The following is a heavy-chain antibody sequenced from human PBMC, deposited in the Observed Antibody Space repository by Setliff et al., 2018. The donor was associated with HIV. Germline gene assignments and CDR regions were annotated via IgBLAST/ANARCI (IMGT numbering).Heavy chain of an antibody. CDR3: ARGLRGVIKGRYYYMDV. J-gene: IGHJ6*03. CDR2: INPGGGNT. D-gene: IGHD3-10*01. V-gene: IGHV1-46*01. CDR1: GYTFTGYY. Sequence: ASVKVSCKASGYTFTGYYIHWMRQAPGQGLEWLAVINPGGGNTNYAQKFQGRVTVTRDTSTSTVYMELNSLRPEDTAVYYCARGLRGVIKGRYYYMDVWGKGTTVTVSS.